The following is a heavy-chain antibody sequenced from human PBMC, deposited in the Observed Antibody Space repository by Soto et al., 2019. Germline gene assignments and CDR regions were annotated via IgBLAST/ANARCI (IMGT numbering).Heavy chain of an antibody. CDR2: IKEDGSEK. CDR1: GFTVSSSW. D-gene: IGHD5-18*01. J-gene: IGHJ4*02. CDR3: ARDRGYSSYDY. V-gene: IGHV3-7*01. Sequence: GGSLRLSCAASGFTVSSSWMNWVRQAPGKGLEWVAGIKEDGSEKYYVDIVKGRVTISRDNVENSLYLQMNSLRGEDSAVYFCARDRGYSSYDYWGLGTLVTVSS.